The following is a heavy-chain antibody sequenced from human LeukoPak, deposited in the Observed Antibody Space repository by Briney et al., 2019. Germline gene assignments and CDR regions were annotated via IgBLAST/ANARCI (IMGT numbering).Heavy chain of an antibody. CDR1: GFTFSSYA. D-gene: IGHD2-21*02. CDR2: ISGDCDGT. CDR3: AKVVTANDY. V-gene: IGHV3-23*01. Sequence: GGSLRPSCAAAGFTFSSYAMSWVRQSAGKGMGWVSAISGDCDGTYYAYSVKGRFTISRDNSKSALYLQMNRLRAEDTAVYYCAKVVTANDYWGQGTLVTVSS. J-gene: IGHJ4*02.